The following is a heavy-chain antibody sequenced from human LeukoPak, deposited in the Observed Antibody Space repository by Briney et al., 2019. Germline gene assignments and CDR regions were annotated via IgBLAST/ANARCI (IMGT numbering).Heavy chain of an antibody. D-gene: IGHD6-6*01. CDR3: ARAEYSDAFDI. CDR1: GGSISSGGYS. Sequence: PSETLSLTCAVSGGSISSGGYSWSWIRQPPGKGLEWIGYIYHSGSTYYNPSLKSRVTISVDRSKNQFSLKLSSVTAADTAVYYCARAEYSDAFDIWGQGTIVTVSS. V-gene: IGHV4-30-2*01. CDR2: IYHSGST. J-gene: IGHJ3*02.